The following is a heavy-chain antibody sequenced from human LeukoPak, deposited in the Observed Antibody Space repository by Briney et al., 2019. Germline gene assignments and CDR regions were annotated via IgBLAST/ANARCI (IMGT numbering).Heavy chain of an antibody. CDR2: ISSSSTYI. Sequence: GGSLRLSCAASGFIFSNYAMQWVRQAPGKGLEWVSSISSSSTYIYDAASVKGRFTISRDNAKNSLYLQMNSLKTEDTAVYYCTRDQTPYYWGQGTLVTVSS. V-gene: IGHV3-21*03. J-gene: IGHJ4*02. CDR1: GFIFSNYA. CDR3: TRDQTPYY.